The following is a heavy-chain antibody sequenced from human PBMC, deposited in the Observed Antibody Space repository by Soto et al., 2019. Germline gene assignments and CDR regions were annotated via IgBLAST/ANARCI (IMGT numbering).Heavy chain of an antibody. V-gene: IGHV3-74*01. Sequence: GALRLSCAASGFTFSSYWIHWVRQAPGKGLVWVSRINRDGSTTNYADSVKGRFTISRDNAKNTVYLQMNSLRAEDTAVYYCARGGFKQWLLDYWGQGTLVTVSS. D-gene: IGHD6-19*01. CDR3: ARGGFKQWLLDY. J-gene: IGHJ4*02. CDR1: GFTFSSYW. CDR2: INRDGSTT.